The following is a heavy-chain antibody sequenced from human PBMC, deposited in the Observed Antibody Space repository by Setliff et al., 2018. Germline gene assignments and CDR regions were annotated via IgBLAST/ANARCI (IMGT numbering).Heavy chain of an antibody. CDR2: INNYNTNT. Sequence: ASVKVSCKASGYTFTNYGITWVRQAPGQGLEWMGWINNYNTNTKYAQKFLDRLTMTTDTSTSTAYMELKDLTPDDTALYYCARINFYVSSGFYYASDYWGQGTLVTVSS. V-gene: IGHV1-18*01. CDR3: ARINFYVSSGFYYASDY. J-gene: IGHJ4*02. CDR1: GYTFTNYG. D-gene: IGHD3-22*01.